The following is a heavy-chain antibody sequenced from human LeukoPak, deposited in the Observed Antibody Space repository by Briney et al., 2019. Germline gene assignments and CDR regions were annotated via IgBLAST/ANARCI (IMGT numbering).Heavy chain of an antibody. CDR1: GFTFSSYW. J-gene: IGHJ4*02. CDR3: ARDRYDFWSGIIDY. V-gene: IGHV3-7*01. CDR2: IKQDGSEK. Sequence: GGSLRLSCAASGFTFSSYWMNWVRQAPGKGLEWVANIKQDGSEKYYVDSVKGRFTISRDNAKNSLYLQMNSLRAEDTAVYYCARDRYDFWSGIIDYWGQGTLVTVSS. D-gene: IGHD3-3*01.